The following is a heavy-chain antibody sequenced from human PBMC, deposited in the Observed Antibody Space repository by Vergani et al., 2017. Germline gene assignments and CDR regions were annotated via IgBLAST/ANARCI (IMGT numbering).Heavy chain of an antibody. CDR2: ISYDGTQK. J-gene: IGHJ1*01. D-gene: IGHD1-1*01. CDR3: ATKRCGTPGCQLGYFRE. CDR1: GFTSSYYG. V-gene: IGHV3-30*03. Sequence: QVHLVESGGGVVQPGRSLRLSCVVSGFTSSYYGMHWVRQAPGKGLEWVAVISYDGTQKYYADSVKGRFTISRDNSTSTLYLQMNSLRTEDTAVYYCATKRCGTPGCQLGYFREWGQGTLVTVSS.